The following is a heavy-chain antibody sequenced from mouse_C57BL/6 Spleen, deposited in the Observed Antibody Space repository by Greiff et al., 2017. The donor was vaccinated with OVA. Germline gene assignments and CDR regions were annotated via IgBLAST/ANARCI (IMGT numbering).Heavy chain of an antibody. V-gene: IGHV1-42*01. CDR2: INPSTGGT. Sequence: VQLQQSGPELVKPGASVKISCKASGYSFTGYYMNWVKQSPEKSLEWIGEINPSTGGTTYNQKFKAKATLTVDKSSSTAYMQLKSLTSEDSAVYYCARGDLLAHYYAMDYWGQGTSVTVSS. CDR1: GYSFTGYY. D-gene: IGHD2-10*01. CDR3: ARGDLLAHYYAMDY. J-gene: IGHJ4*01.